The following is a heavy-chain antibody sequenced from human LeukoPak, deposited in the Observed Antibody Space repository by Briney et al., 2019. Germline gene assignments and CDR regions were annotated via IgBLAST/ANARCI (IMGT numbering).Heavy chain of an antibody. J-gene: IGHJ4*02. CDR2: ISWDGGST. CDR3: AKDRGGVDY. D-gene: IGHD3-16*01. V-gene: IGHV3-43*01. CDR1: GFTFDDYS. Sequence: GGSLRLSCAASGFTFDDYSMHWVRHGPGKGLEWVSVISWDGGSTSYADSVKGRFTISRDNSKNSPYLQMNSLRSEDSALYYCAKDRGGVDYWGQGTLVTVSS.